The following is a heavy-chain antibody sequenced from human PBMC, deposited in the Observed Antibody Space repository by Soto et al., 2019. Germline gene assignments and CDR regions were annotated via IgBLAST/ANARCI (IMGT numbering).Heavy chain of an antibody. CDR2: ISAYNGNT. Sequence: ASVKVSCKASGYTLTSYGISWVRQAPGQGLEWMGWISAYNGNTNYAQKLQGRVTMTTDTSTSTAYMELRSLRSDDTAVYYCARAPPLITIFGVVNIIDYWGQGTLVTVSS. CDR1: GYTLTSYG. J-gene: IGHJ4*02. V-gene: IGHV1-18*01. D-gene: IGHD3-3*01. CDR3: ARAPPLITIFGVVNIIDY.